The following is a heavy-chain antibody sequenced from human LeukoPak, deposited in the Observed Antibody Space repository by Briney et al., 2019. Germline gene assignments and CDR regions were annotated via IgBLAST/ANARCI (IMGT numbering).Heavy chain of an antibody. D-gene: IGHD3-22*01. CDR1: GFTFHSYA. CDR3: AKVGSAMIVVVTDFDY. CDR2: ISGSGGST. J-gene: IGHJ4*02. V-gene: IGHV3-23*01. Sequence: PGGSLRLSCAASGFTFHSYAMTWVRQAPGKGLEWVSAISGSGGSTYYADSVKGRFTISRDNSKNTLYLQMNSLRAEDTAVYYCAKVGSAMIVVVTDFDYWGQGTLVTVSS.